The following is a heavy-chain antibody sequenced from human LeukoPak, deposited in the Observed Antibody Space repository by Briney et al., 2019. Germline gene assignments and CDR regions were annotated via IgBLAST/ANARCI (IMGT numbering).Heavy chain of an antibody. D-gene: IGHD6-13*01. CDR3: AIKHDGSWYSPFDY. V-gene: IGHV5-51*06. J-gene: IGHJ4*02. Sequence: IYPGDSDTRYSPSFQGQVTISADKSISTAYLQWNSLKASDSAMYYCAIKHDGSWYSPFDYWGQGTLVTVSS. CDR2: IYPGDSDT.